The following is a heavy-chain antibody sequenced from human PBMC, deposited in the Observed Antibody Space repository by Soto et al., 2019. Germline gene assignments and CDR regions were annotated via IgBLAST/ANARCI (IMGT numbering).Heavy chain of an antibody. CDR1: GFTFSDYY. CDR2: ISSSGGTI. D-gene: IGHD2-15*01. V-gene: IGHV3-11*01. CDR3: ASPRPPYCSGGSCYYYYGMDV. J-gene: IGHJ6*02. Sequence: QVQLVESGGGLVKPGGSLRLSCAASGFTFSDYYMSWIRQAPGKGLEWVSNISSSGGTIYYADSVKGRFTISRDNAKNSLYLQMNSLRAEDTAVYYCASPRPPYCSGGSCYYYYGMDVWGQGTTVTVSS.